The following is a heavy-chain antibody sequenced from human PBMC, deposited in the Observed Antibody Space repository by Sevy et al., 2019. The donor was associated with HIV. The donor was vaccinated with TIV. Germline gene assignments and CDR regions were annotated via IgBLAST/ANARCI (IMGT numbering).Heavy chain of an antibody. V-gene: IGHV3-30*18. Sequence: GGSLRLSCAASGFSFSHYGMHWVRQTPGKGLEWVAVISYDGNNKYYADSVKDRFTISRDNSKNTVHLQMNSLRGEDTAVYYCAKEVSSGATKDYWGQGTLVTVSS. CDR2: ISYDGNNK. CDR1: GFSFSHYG. J-gene: IGHJ4*02. CDR3: AKEVSSGATKDY. D-gene: IGHD1-26*01.